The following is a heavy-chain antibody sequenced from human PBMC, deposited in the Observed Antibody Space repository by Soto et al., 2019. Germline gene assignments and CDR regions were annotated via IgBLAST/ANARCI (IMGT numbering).Heavy chain of an antibody. D-gene: IGHD3-9*01. CDR3: AHLLLRNFDWLPLAYDY. CDR1: GISLNTSAVG. CDR2: IYWDDDK. Sequence: QITLKESGPTLVKPTQTLTLTCTFSGISLNTSAVGVGWIRQPPGKALEWLALIYWDDDKRYSPSLKRRLTITKDTPKNHVVLTMTNMDPVDTATYYCAHLLLRNFDWLPLAYDYWGQGTLVTVSS. J-gene: IGHJ4*02. V-gene: IGHV2-5*02.